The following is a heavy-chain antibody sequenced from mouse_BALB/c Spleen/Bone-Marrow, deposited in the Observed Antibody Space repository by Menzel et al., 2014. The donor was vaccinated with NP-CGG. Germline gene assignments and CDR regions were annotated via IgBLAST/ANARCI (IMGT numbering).Heavy chain of an antibody. V-gene: IGHV5-9-2*01. CDR2: ISGGGSYT. Sequence: EVKLQESGGGLVKSGGSLKLSCAASGFTFSNYGMSWVRQTPEKRLEWVATISGGGSYTFYSDSVKGRFTISRDNAKNNLYLQLSSLRSEDTALYYCARLAYYDQTEVSFVYWSQGTLVTVSA. D-gene: IGHD2-4*01. CDR3: ARLAYYDQTEVSFVY. J-gene: IGHJ3*01. CDR1: GFTFSNYG.